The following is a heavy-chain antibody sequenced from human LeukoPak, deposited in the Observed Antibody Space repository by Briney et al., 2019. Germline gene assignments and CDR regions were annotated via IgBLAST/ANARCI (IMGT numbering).Heavy chain of an antibody. CDR2: IGTPGDT. Sequence: GGSLGLSCAASGFTFSIYDMLWVRQATGKGLEWVSAIGTPGDTYYPGSVKGRFTISRENAKNSLFLQMNSQRVGDTAVYYCAREDASGFDLWGRGTLVTVSS. CDR3: AREDASGFDL. D-gene: IGHD3-10*01. V-gene: IGHV3-13*01. CDR1: GFTFSIYD. J-gene: IGHJ2*01.